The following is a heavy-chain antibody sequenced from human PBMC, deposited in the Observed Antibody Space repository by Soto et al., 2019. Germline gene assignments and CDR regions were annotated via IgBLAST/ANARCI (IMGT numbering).Heavy chain of an antibody. D-gene: IGHD3-10*01. V-gene: IGHV3-53*01. Sequence: GGSLRLSCAASGFTVSSNYMSWVRQAPGKGLEWVSVIYSGGTTYYADSVKGRFTISRDNSKNTLYLQMYSLRAEDTDVYYCARSASMVRGVIEYYFDYWGQGTLVTVSS. CDR3: ARSASMVRGVIEYYFDY. J-gene: IGHJ4*02. CDR1: GFTVSSNY. CDR2: IYSGGTT.